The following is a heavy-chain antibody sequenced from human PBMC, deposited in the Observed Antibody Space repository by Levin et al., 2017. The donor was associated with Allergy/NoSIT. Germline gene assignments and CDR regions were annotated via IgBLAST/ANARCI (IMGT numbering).Heavy chain of an antibody. CDR1: GGTFSSYA. CDR3: ASKSPDPFIYGDYVRGRAFDS. D-gene: IGHD4-17*01. J-gene: IGHJ3*02. V-gene: IGHV1-69*13. Sequence: SVKVSCKASGGTFSSYAISWVRQAPGQGLEWMGGIIPIFGTANYAQKFQGRVTITADESTSTAYMELSSLRSEDTAVYYCASKSPDPFIYGDYVRGRAFDSWGQGTMVTVSS. CDR2: IIPIFGTA.